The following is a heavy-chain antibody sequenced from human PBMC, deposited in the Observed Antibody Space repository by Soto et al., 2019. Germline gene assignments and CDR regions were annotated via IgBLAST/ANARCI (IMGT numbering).Heavy chain of an antibody. D-gene: IGHD2-2*01. V-gene: IGHV4-59*12. CDR2: MYHSGST. J-gene: IGHJ4*02. CDR3: ARVPDY. CDR1: GGSISSYY. Sequence: SETLSLTCTVSGGSISSYYWSWIRQPPGKGLERIGYMYHSGSTYYNPSLKSRITISIDRSKNQFSLKLSSVTAADTAVYYCARVPDYWGQGILVTVSS.